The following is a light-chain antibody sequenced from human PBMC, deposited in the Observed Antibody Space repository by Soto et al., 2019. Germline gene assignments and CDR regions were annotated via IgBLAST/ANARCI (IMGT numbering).Light chain of an antibody. CDR1: QSVSSY. Sequence: EIVLTQSPATLSWSPGERATIXCRASQSVSSYLAWYQQKPGQAPRLLIFGASTRATGIPARFSGSGSGTDFTLTISSLQSEDFGVYFCQQYDNWPLTFGGGTKVDIK. J-gene: IGKJ4*01. CDR3: QQYDNWPLT. CDR2: GAS. V-gene: IGKV3D-15*01.